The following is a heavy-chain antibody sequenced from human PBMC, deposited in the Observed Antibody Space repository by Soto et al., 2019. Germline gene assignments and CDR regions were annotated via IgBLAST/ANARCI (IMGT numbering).Heavy chain of an antibody. V-gene: IGHV3-48*02. CDR3: VRDRDWAFDI. CDR2: TGTSRKYT. CDR1: GYALRYYS. J-gene: IGHJ3*02. Sequence: LILSCAVSGYALRYYSMNWVRQAPGKGLEWVSYTGTSRKYTFYANSVRGRFTISRDDARNSVYLQLNSLRDEDTAVYYCVRDRDWAFDIWGQGTMVTVSS. D-gene: IGHD3-9*01.